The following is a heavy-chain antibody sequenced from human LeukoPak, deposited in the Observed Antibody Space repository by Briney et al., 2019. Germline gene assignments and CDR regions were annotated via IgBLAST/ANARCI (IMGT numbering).Heavy chain of an antibody. CDR3: ARVLRYFDWLLQDPSYYGMDV. CDR1: GYTFTGYY. CDR2: INPNSGGT. J-gene: IGHJ6*02. V-gene: IGHV1-2*02. Sequence: ASVKVSCKASGYTFTGYYMHWVRQAPGQGLEWMGWINPNSGGTNYAQKFQGRVTMTRDTSISTAYMELSRLRSDDTAVYYCARVLRYFDWLLQDPSYYGMDVWGQGTTVTVSS. D-gene: IGHD3-9*01.